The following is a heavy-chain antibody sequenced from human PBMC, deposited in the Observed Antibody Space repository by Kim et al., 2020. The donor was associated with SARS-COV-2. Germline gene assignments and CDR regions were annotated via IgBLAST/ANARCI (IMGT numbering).Heavy chain of an antibody. J-gene: IGHJ4*02. V-gene: IGHV3-23*01. D-gene: IGHD6-13*01. CDR1: GFSFSSYA. CDR3: ALYWQLVFFDH. CDR2: IGGSGGNT. Sequence: GGSLRLSCAASGFSFSSYAMNWVRQAPGKGLEWVSGIGGSGGNTYYADSVKGRFTISRDNSKNTLYLQMDILRDEDTAVYYCALYWQLVFFDHWRQGTLVTVSS.